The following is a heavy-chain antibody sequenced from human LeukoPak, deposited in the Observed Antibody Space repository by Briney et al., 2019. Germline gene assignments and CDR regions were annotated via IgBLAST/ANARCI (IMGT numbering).Heavy chain of an antibody. CDR1: GYTFTSYG. CDR3: ARSRHYDILTGYYTSKENYFDY. D-gene: IGHD3-9*01. CDR2: ISAYNGNT. Sequence: ASVTVSCKASGYTFTSYGISWVRQAPGQGLEWMGWISAYNGNTNYAQKLQGRVTMTTDTSTSTAYMELRSLRSDDTAVYYCARSRHYDILTGYYTSKENYFDYWGQGTLVTVSS. J-gene: IGHJ4*02. V-gene: IGHV1-18*01.